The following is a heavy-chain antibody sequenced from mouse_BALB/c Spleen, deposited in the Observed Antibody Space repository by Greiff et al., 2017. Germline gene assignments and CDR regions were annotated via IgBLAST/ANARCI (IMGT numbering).Heavy chain of an antibody. D-gene: IGHD1-1*01. V-gene: IGHV1S137*01. CDR3: ARGGSSYKYFDY. Sequence: VQLQESGAELVRPGVSVKISCKGSGYTFTDYAMHWVKQSHAKSLEWIGVISTYYGDASYNQKFKGKATMTVDKSSSTAYMELARLTSEDSAIYYCARGGSSYKYFDYWGQGTTLTVSS. J-gene: IGHJ2*01. CDR2: ISTYYGDA. CDR1: GYTFTDYA.